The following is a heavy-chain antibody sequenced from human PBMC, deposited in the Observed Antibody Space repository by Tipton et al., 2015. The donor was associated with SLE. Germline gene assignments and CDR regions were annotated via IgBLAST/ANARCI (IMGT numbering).Heavy chain of an antibody. CDR3: ARRDGGVSCFDY. CDR2: ICYSGRT. V-gene: IGHV4-31*03. CDR1: GGSISTSGYC. Sequence: TLSLTCSVSGGSISTSGYCWSWIRQHPGKGLEWIGHICYSGRTYYNPSLKSRVAISVETSKNQFSLRLSSVTDADTAVYYCARRDGGVSCFDYWGQGTLVPVSS. D-gene: IGHD3-16*01. J-gene: IGHJ4*02.